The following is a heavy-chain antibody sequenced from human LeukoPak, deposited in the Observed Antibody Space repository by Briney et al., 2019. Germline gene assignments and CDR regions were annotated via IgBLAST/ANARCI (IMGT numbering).Heavy chain of an antibody. D-gene: IGHD3-10*01. CDR1: GFTFSSYG. J-gene: IGHJ4*02. V-gene: IGHV3-30*02. CDR3: AKGGESYYGSGSFTPFDY. Sequence: QPGGSLRLSCAASGFTFSSYGMHWVRQAPGKGLEWVAFIRYDGSNKYYADSVKGRFTISRDNSKNTLYLQMNSLRAEDTAMYYCAKGGESYYGSGSFTPFDYWGQGTLVTVSS. CDR2: IRYDGSNK.